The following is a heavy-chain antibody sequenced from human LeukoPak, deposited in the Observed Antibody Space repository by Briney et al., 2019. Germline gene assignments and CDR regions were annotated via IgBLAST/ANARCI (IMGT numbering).Heavy chain of an antibody. J-gene: IGHJ6*04. D-gene: IGHD3-10*02. CDR3: ARKDFDCSGSPLDV. Sequence: GGSLRLSCVASGFTFSSYWMHWVRQAPGKGLVWVSRINSDGRSTSYADSVRGRFTISRDNAKNTLFLQMNSLRGEDTAVYYCARKDFDCSGSPLDVWGKGTTVTVSS. CDR2: INSDGRST. CDR1: GFTFSSYW. V-gene: IGHV3-74*01.